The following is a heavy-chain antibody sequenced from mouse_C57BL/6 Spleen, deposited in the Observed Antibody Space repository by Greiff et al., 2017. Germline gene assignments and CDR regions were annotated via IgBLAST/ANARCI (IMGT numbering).Heavy chain of an antibody. CDR3: ARRGDYDGGYYAMDY. CDR2: IHPNSGST. J-gene: IGHJ4*01. Sequence: QVQLQQPGAELVKPGASVKLSCKASGYTFTSYWMHWVKQRPGQGLEWIGMIHPNSGSTNYNEKFKSKATLTVDKSSSTAYMQLSSLTSEDSAVYYCARRGDYDGGYYAMDYWGQGTSVTVSS. D-gene: IGHD2-4*01. V-gene: IGHV1-64*01. CDR1: GYTFTSYW.